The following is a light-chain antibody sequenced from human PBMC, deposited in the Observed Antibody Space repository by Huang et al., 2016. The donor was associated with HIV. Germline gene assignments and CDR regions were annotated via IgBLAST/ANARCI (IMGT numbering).Light chain of an antibody. J-gene: IGKJ2*01. Sequence: IVMTQSPDTLSVSPGERATLSCRASQSVSNNLAWYQQKPGQAPRLLIFAASTRAAGVPARFSGSGSGAEFTLTISSLQSEDFGVYYCHQYNDWSRYTFGQGTRLEIK. V-gene: IGKV3-15*01. CDR3: HQYNDWSRYT. CDR2: AAS. CDR1: QSVSNN.